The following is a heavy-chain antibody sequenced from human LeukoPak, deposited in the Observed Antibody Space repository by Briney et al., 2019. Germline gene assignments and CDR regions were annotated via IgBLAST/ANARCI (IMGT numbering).Heavy chain of an antibody. CDR3: ARYSSSWTDAFDI. V-gene: IGHV4-4*07. J-gene: IGHJ3*02. CDR1: GGSISSYY. CDR2: IYSSGST. D-gene: IGHD6-13*01. Sequence: PSETLSLTCTVSGGSISSYYWSWIRQPAGKGLEWIGRIYSSGSTNYNPSLKSRVTVSVDTSKNQFSLKVSSVTAADTAVYYCARYSSSWTDAFDIWGKGTMVTVSS.